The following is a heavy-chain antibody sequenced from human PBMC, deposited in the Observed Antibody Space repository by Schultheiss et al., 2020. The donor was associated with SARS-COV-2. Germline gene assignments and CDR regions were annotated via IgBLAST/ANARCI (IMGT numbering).Heavy chain of an antibody. J-gene: IGHJ4*02. CDR2: IYYSGST. Sequence: LRLSCTVSGGSISSGGYYWSWIRQHPGKGLEWIGYIYYSGSTYYNPSLKSRVTISVDKSKNQCSLDLSYVTAADTAVYYCASETTTADYWGQGTLVTVSS. D-gene: IGHD1-7*01. V-gene: IGHV4-31*03. CDR1: GGSISSGGYY. CDR3: ASETTTADY.